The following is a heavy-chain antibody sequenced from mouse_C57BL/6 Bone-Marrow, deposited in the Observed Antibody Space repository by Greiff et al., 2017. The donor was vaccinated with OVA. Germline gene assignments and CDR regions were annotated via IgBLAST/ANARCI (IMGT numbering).Heavy chain of an antibody. CDR2: ISSKSSNYAS. CDR1: GFTFNTYA. D-gene: IGHD2-4*01. J-gene: IGHJ1*03. CDR3: VRESPYCDYDSWYFDV. Sequence: EVQRVESGGGLVQPKGSLKLSCAASGFTFNTYAMHWVRQAPGKGLEWVARISSKSSNYASYYADSVKDRFTISRDDSQSMHSLNMNNLQTDDLDTDDCVRESPYCDYDSWYFDVWGTGTTVTVSS. V-gene: IGHV10-3*01.